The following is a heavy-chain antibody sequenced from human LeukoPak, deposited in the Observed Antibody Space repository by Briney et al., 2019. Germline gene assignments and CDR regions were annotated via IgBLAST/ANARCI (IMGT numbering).Heavy chain of an antibody. J-gene: IGHJ4*02. Sequence: GNSLRLSCTVSGFTFRTYGMHWVRQAPGKELEWVAGISNSGNHQSYADSVKGRFTISRDNSKNTMFLQMSSLRVEDTAVYYCAKEIHAFGGFDYWGQGTLVSVSS. V-gene: IGHV3-30*18. CDR2: ISNSGNHQ. CDR1: GFTFRTYG. CDR3: AKEIHAFGGFDY. D-gene: IGHD3-10*01.